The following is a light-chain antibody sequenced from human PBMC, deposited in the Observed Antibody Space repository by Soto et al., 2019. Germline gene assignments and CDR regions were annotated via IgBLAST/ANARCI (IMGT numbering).Light chain of an antibody. J-gene: IGKJ2*01. CDR1: QSISDY. CDR3: QQSYTTPRA. CDR2: AAS. V-gene: IGKV1-39*01. Sequence: DIQMTQSPSSLSASVGDRVTITCRASQSISDYLNWYQQKPGKAPKLLIHAASILQSGVPSRFSGSGSGTDFTLTISSLQPEDFATYYCQQSYTTPRAFGQGTKVDIK.